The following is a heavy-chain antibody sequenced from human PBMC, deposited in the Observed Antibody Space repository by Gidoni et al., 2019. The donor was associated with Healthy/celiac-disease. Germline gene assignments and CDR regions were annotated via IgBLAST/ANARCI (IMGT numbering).Heavy chain of an antibody. Sequence: EVQLLESGGGLVQPGGSLRLSCAASGFTFSSYAMSWVRQAPGKGLEWVSAISGSGGSTYYADSVKGRFTISRDNSKNTLYLQMNSLRAEDTAVYYCATQQKVGATTSYYYGMDVWGQGTTVTVSS. CDR1: GFTFSSYA. V-gene: IGHV3-23*01. J-gene: IGHJ6*02. CDR2: ISGSGGST. CDR3: ATQQKVGATTSYYYGMDV. D-gene: IGHD1-26*01.